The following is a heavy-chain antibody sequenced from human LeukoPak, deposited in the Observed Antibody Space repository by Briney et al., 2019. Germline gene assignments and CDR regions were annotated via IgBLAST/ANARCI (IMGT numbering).Heavy chain of an antibody. CDR1: GYTFTSYD. V-gene: IGHV1-8*01. CDR3: ARLAVGTDAFDI. J-gene: IGHJ3*02. Sequence: ASVKVSCTASGYTFTSYDINWVRQASGQGLEWMGWMNPNSGNTGYAQKFQGRVTMTRNTSISTAYMELSSLRSEDTAVYYCARLAVGTDAFDIWGQGTIVTVSS. D-gene: IGHD1-26*01. CDR2: MNPNSGNT.